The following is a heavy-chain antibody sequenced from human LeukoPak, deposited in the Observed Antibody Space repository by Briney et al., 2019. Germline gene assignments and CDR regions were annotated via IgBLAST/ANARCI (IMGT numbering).Heavy chain of an antibody. V-gene: IGHV1-69*13. CDR1: GGTFSSYA. Sequence: ASVKVSCKASGGTFSSYAISWVRQAPGQGLEWMGGIIPIFGTANYAQKFQGRVTITADESTSTAYMELSSLRSEDTAVYYCARSPTEPHTYYYDSSSYYPRLFAYWGQGTLVTVS. D-gene: IGHD3-22*01. CDR3: ARSPTEPHTYYYDSSSYYPRLFAY. CDR2: IIPIFGTA. J-gene: IGHJ4*02.